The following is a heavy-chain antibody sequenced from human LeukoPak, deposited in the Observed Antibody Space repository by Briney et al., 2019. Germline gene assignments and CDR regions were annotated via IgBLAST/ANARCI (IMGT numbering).Heavy chain of an antibody. CDR2: IYYSGNT. J-gene: IGHJ4*02. Sequence: SETLSLTCTVSGDSISTSNSYWGWIRQPPGKGLEWIGSIYYSGNTYYNASLKSRVTISVDTSKNQFSLKLSSVTAADTAVYYCARRTILTGSDYWGQGTLVTVSS. D-gene: IGHD3-9*01. CDR1: GDSISTSNSY. V-gene: IGHV4-39*01. CDR3: ARRTILTGSDY.